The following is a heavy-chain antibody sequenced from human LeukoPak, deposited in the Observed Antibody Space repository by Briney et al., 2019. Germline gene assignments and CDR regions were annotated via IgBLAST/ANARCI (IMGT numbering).Heavy chain of an antibody. CDR1: GGSISSSNW. V-gene: IGHV4-4*02. J-gene: IGHJ4*02. Sequence: SGILSLTCAVSGGSISSSNWWSWVRQPPGKGLEWIGEIYHSGSTNYNPSLKSRVTISVDKSKNQFSLKLSSVTAADTAVYYCASLRYSYGAFDYWGQGTLVTVSS. CDR2: IYHSGST. D-gene: IGHD5-18*01. CDR3: ASLRYSYGAFDY.